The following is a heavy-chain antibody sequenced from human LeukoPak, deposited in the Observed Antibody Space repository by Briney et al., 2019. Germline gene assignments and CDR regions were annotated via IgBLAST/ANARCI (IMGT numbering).Heavy chain of an antibody. CDR3: ARDSSGYFAFDN. J-gene: IGHJ4*02. D-gene: IGHD3-22*01. V-gene: IGHV4-31*03. Sequence: SETLSFTCTVSNGSISGGGYYWNWIRQHPGKGLEWIGYIFYRGTTYYNPSLKSRITISVDASKNQFSLRLSSMTAADTAVYFCARDSSGYFAFDNWGQGTLVTVSS. CDR2: IFYRGTT. CDR1: NGSISGGGYY.